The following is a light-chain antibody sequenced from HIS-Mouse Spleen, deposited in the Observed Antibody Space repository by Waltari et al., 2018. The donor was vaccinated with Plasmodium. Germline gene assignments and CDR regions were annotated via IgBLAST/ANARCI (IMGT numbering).Light chain of an antibody. CDR2: GAS. CDR1: QSVSSSY. V-gene: IGKV3-20*01. Sequence: EIVLTQSPGNLSLSPGERATLSCRASQSVSSSYLAWYQQKPGQAPRLLIYGASSMATGIPDRFSGSGSGTDFTLTISRLEPEDFAVYYCQQYGSSPTFGQGTKLEIK. CDR3: QQYGSSPT. J-gene: IGKJ2*01.